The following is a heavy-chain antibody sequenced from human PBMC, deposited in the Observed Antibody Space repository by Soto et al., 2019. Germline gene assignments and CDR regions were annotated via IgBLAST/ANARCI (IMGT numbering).Heavy chain of an antibody. Sequence: SETLSLTCAVYGGSFSGYYWSWIRQPPGKGLEWIGEINHSGSTNYNTSLKGRVTISVDTSKNQFSLKQSSVTAADTAVYYWARVRVRVTYYYDSSGYLDYWGQGTLVTVSS. CDR1: GGSFSGYY. CDR3: ARVRVRVTYYYDSSGYLDY. J-gene: IGHJ4*02. D-gene: IGHD3-22*01. V-gene: IGHV4-34*01. CDR2: INHSGST.